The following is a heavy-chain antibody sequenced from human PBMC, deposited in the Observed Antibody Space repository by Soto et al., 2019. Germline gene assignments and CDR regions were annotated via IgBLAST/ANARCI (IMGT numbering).Heavy chain of an antibody. CDR1: GGSISSGGYY. CDR3: APHPGGGKGDFRKFLAF. D-gene: IGHD3-3*01. J-gene: IGHJ4*02. Sequence: SETLCLPCTVSGGSISSGGYYWSWIRQHPGKGLEWIGYIYYSGSTYYNPSLKSRVTISVDTSKNQCSLKLSSVTAADTAVYYCAPHPGGGKGDFRKFLAFRGKGTSVPV. CDR2: IYYSGST. V-gene: IGHV4-31*03.